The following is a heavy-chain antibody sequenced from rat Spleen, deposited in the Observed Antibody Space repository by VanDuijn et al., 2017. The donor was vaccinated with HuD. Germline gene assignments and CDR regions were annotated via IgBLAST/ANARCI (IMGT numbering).Heavy chain of an antibody. CDR1: GFTFNDYW. Sequence: EVQLVESGGGVMQPGRSLKLSCAASGFTFNDYWMTWIRQAPGKGLEWVASITNAAGKVHYPDSVKGRFTLSRDNAKSTLSLQMNILRSEDTATYYCTRAMYTTDYYFAKGYYVMDAWGQGASVTVSS. CDR3: TRAMYTTDYYFAKGYYVMDA. J-gene: IGHJ4*01. CDR2: ITNAAGKV. V-gene: IGHV5-31*01. D-gene: IGHD1-6*01.